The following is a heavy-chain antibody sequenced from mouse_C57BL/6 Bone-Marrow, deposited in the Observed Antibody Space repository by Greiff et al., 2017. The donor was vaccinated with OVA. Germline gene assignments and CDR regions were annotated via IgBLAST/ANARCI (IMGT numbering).Heavy chain of an antibody. CDR2: ISNLAYSI. Sequence: EVKLEESGGGLVQPGGSLKLSCAASGFTFSDYGMAWVRQAPRKGPEWVAFISNLAYSIYYADTVTGRFTISRENAKNTLYLEMSSLRSEDTAMYYCARYSNYGAMDYWGQGTSVTVSS. D-gene: IGHD2-5*01. V-gene: IGHV5-15*04. CDR3: ARYSNYGAMDY. J-gene: IGHJ4*01. CDR1: GFTFSDYG.